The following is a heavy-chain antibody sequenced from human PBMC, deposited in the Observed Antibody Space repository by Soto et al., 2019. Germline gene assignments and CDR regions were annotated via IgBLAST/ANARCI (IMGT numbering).Heavy chain of an antibody. J-gene: IGHJ4*02. CDR3: ARAFLVVPDLDY. V-gene: IGHV1-18*01. Sequence: ASVKVSCKASGYTFTSYGISWVRQAPGQGLEWMGWISAYNGNTNYAQKLQGRVTMTTDTSTSTAYMELRSLRSDDTAVCYCARAFLVVPDLDYWGQGTLVTVSS. CDR2: ISAYNGNT. D-gene: IGHD2-2*01. CDR1: GYTFTSYG.